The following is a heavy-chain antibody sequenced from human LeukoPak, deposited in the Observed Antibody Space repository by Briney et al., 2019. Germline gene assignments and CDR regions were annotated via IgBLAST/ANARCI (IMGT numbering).Heavy chain of an antibody. D-gene: IGHD2-21*01. Sequence: ASVKVSCKVSGYTLTELSMHWVRQAPGKGLEWMGGFDPGDGETIYAQKFQGRVTMTEDTSTDTAYMELSSLRSEDTAVYYCATAHPKNCGGDCRDAFDIWGQGTMVTVSS. J-gene: IGHJ3*02. CDR1: GYTLTELS. V-gene: IGHV1-24*01. CDR2: FDPGDGET. CDR3: ATAHPKNCGGDCRDAFDI.